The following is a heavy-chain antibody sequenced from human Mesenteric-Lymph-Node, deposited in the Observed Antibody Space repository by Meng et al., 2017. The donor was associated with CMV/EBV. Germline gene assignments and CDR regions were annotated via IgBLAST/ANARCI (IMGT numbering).Heavy chain of an antibody. V-gene: IGHV3-7*02. CDR3: ARRTYPGGFDP. Sequence: GESLKISCAASGFAFSNYWMNWVRQAPGKGLEWVGNIKHDGSEKYYVDSVKGRFTISRDNAKNPMYLQMNSLRAEDTAVYYCARRTYPGGFDPWGQGTLVTVSS. CDR1: GFAFSNYW. D-gene: IGHD3-16*02. J-gene: IGHJ5*02. CDR2: IKHDGSEK.